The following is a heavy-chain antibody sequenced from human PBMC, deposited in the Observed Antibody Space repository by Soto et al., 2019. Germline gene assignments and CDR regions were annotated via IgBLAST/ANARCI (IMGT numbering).Heavy chain of an antibody. CDR1: GFTFSSYS. CDR2: ISSSSSTI. V-gene: IGHV3-48*01. J-gene: IGHJ4*02. D-gene: IGHD5-12*01. Sequence: GGSLRLSCAASGFTFSSYSMNWVRQAPGKGLGWVSYISSSSSTIYYADSVKGRFTISRDNAKNSLYLQMNSLRAEDTAMYYCARGHRGDGYNFFDYWGQGTLVTVSS. CDR3: ARGHRGDGYNFFDY.